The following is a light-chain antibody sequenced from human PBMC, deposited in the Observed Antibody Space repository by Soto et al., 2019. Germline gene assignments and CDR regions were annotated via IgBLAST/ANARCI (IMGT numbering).Light chain of an antibody. CDR3: QQYNNWHPIT. CDR2: GAS. CDR1: QSVNNK. V-gene: IGKV3-15*01. Sequence: EILMTQSPSTLAVSPGERVTLSCRASQSVNNKVAWYQQKPGQAPRLLIFGASTRATGIPARFSGSGSVTEFTLTISSLQYEDFAVYYCQQYNNWHPITFGQGTRLEIK. J-gene: IGKJ5*01.